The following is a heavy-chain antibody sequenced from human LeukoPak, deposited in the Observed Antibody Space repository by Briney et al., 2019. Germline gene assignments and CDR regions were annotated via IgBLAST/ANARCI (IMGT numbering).Heavy chain of an antibody. CDR1: GFTFSSYA. CDR2: ISYDGSNK. D-gene: IGHD3-16*02. CDR3: AKDQSGLRLGELSSSLDY. V-gene: IGHV3-30-3*01. J-gene: IGHJ4*02. Sequence: GRSLRLSCAASGFTFSSYAMHWVRQAPGKGLEWVAVISYDGSNKYYADSVKGRFTISRDNSKNTLYLQMNSLRAEDTAVYYCAKDQSGLRLGELSSSLDYWGQGTLVTVSS.